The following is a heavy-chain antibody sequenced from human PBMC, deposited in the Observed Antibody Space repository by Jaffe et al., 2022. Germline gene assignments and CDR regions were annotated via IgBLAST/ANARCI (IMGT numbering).Heavy chain of an antibody. D-gene: IGHD3-10*01. V-gene: IGHV4-34*01. J-gene: IGHJ6*03. Sequence: QVQLQQWGAGLLKPSETLSLTCAVYGGSFSGYYWSWIRQPPGKGLEWIGEINHSGSTNYNPSLKSRVTISVDTSKNQFSLKLSSVTAADTAVYYCARGLTYYYGSGSLIGSNYMDVWGKGTTVTVSS. CDR2: INHSGST. CDR3: ARGLTYYYGSGSLIGSNYMDV. CDR1: GGSFSGYY.